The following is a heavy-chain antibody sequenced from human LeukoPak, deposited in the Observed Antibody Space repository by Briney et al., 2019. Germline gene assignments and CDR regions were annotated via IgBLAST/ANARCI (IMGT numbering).Heavy chain of an antibody. CDR1: GFTFSTFA. Sequence: GGSLRLSCAASGFTFSTFAMVWVRQPPGKGLEWVSSIFPSGGEIRYADSVRGRFTTSRDNSKSTLSLQMNSLRAEDTAIYYCATYRQVLLPFESWGQGTLVTASS. D-gene: IGHD2-8*02. CDR3: ATYRQVLLPFES. CDR2: IFPSGGEI. J-gene: IGHJ4*02. V-gene: IGHV3-23*01.